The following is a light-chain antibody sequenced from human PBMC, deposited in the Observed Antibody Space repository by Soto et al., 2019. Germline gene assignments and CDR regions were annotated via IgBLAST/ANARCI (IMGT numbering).Light chain of an antibody. CDR2: GAS. J-gene: IGKJ4*01. CDR3: QQSYILPRT. Sequence: DIQMTQSPSSLPASVGDRVTITCRASQSISTNLNWYQQKPGKAPKVLIYGASSLRSGVLSRFSGSGSGTDFTLTINSLQPEDFATYFCQQSYILPRTFGGGTRVEI. CDR1: QSISTN. V-gene: IGKV1-39*01.